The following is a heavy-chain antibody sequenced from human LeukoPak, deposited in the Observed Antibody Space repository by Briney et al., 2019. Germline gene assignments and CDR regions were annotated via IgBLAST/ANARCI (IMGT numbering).Heavy chain of an antibody. D-gene: IGHD4-11*01. Sequence: ASVKVSCKTSGYTFINYYIHWVRRAPGRGLEWMGVINPNGGSTTYAQNFQGRVVMTRDTSTGTAYMELSALRSEDTAIYYCARVPYETTVTTGWFDPWGQGTPVTVSS. CDR2: INPNGGST. J-gene: IGHJ5*02. CDR3: ARVPYETTVTTGWFDP. V-gene: IGHV1-46*01. CDR1: GYTFINYY.